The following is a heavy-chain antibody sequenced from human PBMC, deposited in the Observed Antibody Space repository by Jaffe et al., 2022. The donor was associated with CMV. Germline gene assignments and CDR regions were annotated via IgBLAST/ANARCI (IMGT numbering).Heavy chain of an antibody. Sequence: QLQLQESGPGLVKPSETLSLTCTVSGGSISSSSYYWGWIRQPPGKGLEWIGSIYYSGSTYYNPSLKSRVTISVDTSKNQFSLKLSSVTAADTAVYYCARQRGLLLWFGESDYGHFDYWGQGTLVTVSS. V-gene: IGHV4-39*01. CDR1: GGSISSSSYY. D-gene: IGHD3-10*01. CDR3: ARQRGLLLWFGESDYGHFDY. CDR2: IYYSGST. J-gene: IGHJ4*02.